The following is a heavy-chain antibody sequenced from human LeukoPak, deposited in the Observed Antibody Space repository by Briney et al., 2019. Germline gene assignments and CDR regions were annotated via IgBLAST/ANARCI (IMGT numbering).Heavy chain of an antibody. J-gene: IGHJ4*02. CDR1: GFTVSSNY. CDR3: ARRFNSNWSLDY. D-gene: IGHD6-13*01. CDR2: IYSGGST. Sequence: GGSLRLSCAASGFTVSSNYTSCVRQAPGKGLEWVSVIYSGGSTYYADSVRGRFTISRDNSKNTLFLQMNSLRAEDTAVYYCARRFNSNWSLDYWGQGTLVTVSS. V-gene: IGHV3-53*01.